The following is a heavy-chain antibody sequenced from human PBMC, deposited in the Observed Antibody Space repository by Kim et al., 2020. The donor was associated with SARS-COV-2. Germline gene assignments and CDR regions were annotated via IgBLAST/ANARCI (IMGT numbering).Heavy chain of an antibody. CDR3: AHFGSDWLLSL. D-gene: IGHD3-9*01. Sequence: GGSLRLSCEGSGFIFSHYWMHWVRQAPGKGLVWVSRISSDGSFTGYADSVKGRFTISRDNAKNTLYLQMNSLRAEDTAVYYCAHFGSDWLLSLCGQGTLVTASS. CDR1: GFIFSHYW. J-gene: IGHJ4*02. CDR2: ISSDGSFT. V-gene: IGHV3-74*01.